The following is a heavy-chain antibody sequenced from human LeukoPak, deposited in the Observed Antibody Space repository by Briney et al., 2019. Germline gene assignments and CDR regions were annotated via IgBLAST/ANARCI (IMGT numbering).Heavy chain of an antibody. D-gene: IGHD3-10*01. V-gene: IGHV3-21*01. CDR1: GFTFSSYS. CDR3: ARGEYGSGSYHIDY. Sequence: GGSLRLSCAASGFTFSSYSMNWVRQAPGKGLEWVSFISSSSSYIYYADSVKGRFTISRDNAKNSLYLQMNGLRAEDTAVYYCARGEYGSGSYHIDYWGQGTLVTVSS. J-gene: IGHJ4*02. CDR2: ISSSSSYI.